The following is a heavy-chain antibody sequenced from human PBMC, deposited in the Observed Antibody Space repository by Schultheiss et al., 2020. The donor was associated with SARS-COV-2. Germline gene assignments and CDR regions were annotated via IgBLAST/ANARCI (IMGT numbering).Heavy chain of an antibody. D-gene: IGHD6-13*01. CDR3: ARGIAAAGTKEFDY. CDR2: IYYSGST. V-gene: IGHV4-59*01. J-gene: IGHJ4*02. Sequence: SETLSLTCTVSGGSISSYYWSWIRQPPGKGLEWIGSIYYSGSTYYNPSLKSRVSISVDTSKNQFSLKLSSVTAADTAVYYCARGIAAAGTKEFDYWGQGTLVTVSS. CDR1: GGSISSYY.